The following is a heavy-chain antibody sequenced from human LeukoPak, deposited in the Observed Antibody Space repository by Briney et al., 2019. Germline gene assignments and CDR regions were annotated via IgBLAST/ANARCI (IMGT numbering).Heavy chain of an antibody. J-gene: IGHJ4*02. CDR1: GFTFSNYE. V-gene: IGHV3-33*08. CDR2: IWYDGSNK. Sequence: GGSLRLSCAASGFTFSNYEVNWVRQAPGKGLEWVAVIWYDGSNKYYADSVKGRFTISRDNSKNTLYLQMNTLRAEDTAVYYCARDPGGVVYFDYWGQGTLVTVSS. CDR3: ARDPGGVVYFDY. D-gene: IGHD2-8*01.